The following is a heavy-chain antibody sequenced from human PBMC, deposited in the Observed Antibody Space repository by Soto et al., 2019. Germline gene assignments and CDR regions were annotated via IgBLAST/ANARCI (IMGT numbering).Heavy chain of an antibody. CDR1: GGTFSSYA. CDR3: AGGEHASTWFYFDY. J-gene: IGHJ4*02. Sequence: QVQLVQSGAEVKNPGSSVKVSCKASGGTFSSYAISWVRQAPGQGLELMGDIIPIFSTTRHAQKFQGRVTITADESTTTAYMELNSLTSYDTAVYYCAGGEHASTWFYFDYWGQGTLVTVSS. D-gene: IGHD3-10*01. V-gene: IGHV1-69*01. CDR2: IIPIFSTT.